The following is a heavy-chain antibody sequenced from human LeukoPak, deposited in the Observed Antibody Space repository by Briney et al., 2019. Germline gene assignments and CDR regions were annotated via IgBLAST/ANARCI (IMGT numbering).Heavy chain of an antibody. CDR1: GFTVSSNY. V-gene: IGHV3-53*04. CDR2: IYSGGST. D-gene: IGHD4-23*01. J-gene: IGHJ4*02. Sequence: PGGSLRLSCAASGFTVSSNYMSWVRQAPGKGLEWVSVIYSGGSTYYADSVKGRFTISRHNSKNTLYLQTNSLRAEDTAVYYCARDDYGGNDYWGQGTLVTVSS. CDR3: ARDDYGGNDY.